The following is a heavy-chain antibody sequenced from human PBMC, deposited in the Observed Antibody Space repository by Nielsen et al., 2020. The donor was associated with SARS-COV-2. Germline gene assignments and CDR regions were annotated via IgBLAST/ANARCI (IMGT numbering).Heavy chain of an antibody. D-gene: IGHD3-10*01. CDR2: ISSGGGTK. Sequence: GGSLRLSCRVSGITFTTYNMNWIRQAPGKGLEWVSYISSGGGTKKYADSVEGRFTISRDNAKDSLYLQMDSLRVEDTAVYYCAIDLTYGSPAYYYYKADVWGQGTTVTVSS. CDR1: GITFTTYN. J-gene: IGHJ6*02. CDR3: AIDLTYGSPAYYYYKADV. V-gene: IGHV3-48*01.